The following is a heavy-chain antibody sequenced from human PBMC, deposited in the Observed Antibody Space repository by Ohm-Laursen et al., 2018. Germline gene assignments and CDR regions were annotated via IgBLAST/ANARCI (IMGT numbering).Heavy chain of an antibody. CDR3: ARASGSYPFYYSYGMDV. Sequence: SDTLSLTCTVSGGSVSSDSYYWSWIRQPPGKGLEWIGYIYYSGSTNYNPSLKSRVTISVDTSKDQFSLKLSSVTAADTAVYYCARASGSYPFYYSYGMDVWGQGTTVTVSS. CDR1: GGSVSSDSYY. CDR2: IYYSGST. V-gene: IGHV4-61*01. J-gene: IGHJ6*02. D-gene: IGHD1-26*01.